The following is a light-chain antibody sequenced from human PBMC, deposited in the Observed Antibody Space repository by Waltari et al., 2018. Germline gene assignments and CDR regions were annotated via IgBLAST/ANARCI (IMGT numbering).Light chain of an antibody. CDR2: GAS. CDR3: QQVNSFPAT. V-gene: IGKV1-12*01. J-gene: IGKJ4*01. Sequence: IQLTQSPSSLSASVGDRVTITCRASQGISSYLAWYQQKPGKAPKLLIYGASDLHSGVPSRFRGSGAGTDFTLTISSLQAEDFATYYCQQVNSFPATFGGGTTVEIK. CDR1: QGISSY.